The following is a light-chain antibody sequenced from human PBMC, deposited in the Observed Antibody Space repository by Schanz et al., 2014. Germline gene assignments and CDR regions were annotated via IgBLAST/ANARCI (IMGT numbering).Light chain of an antibody. CDR2: EVS. CDR1: SSDVGGYDY. Sequence: QSALTQPPSASGSPGQSVTISCTGTSSDVGGYDYVSWYQQHPGKAPKLMIYEVSKRPSGVPSRFSGSKSGNTASLTVSGLQAEDEADYCCRSYGGNLGVFGTGTKLTVL. J-gene: IGLJ1*01. CDR3: RSYGGNLGV. V-gene: IGLV2-8*01.